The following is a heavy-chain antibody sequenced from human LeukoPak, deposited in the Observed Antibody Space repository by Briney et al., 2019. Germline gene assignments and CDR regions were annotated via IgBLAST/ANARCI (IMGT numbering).Heavy chain of an antibody. Sequence: GRSLRLSCAASGFNFSSYAMHWVRQAPGKGLEWVAVISYDGSNKYYADSVKGRFTISRDNSKNTLYLQMNSLRAEDTAVYYCARDHFGALDVWGQGTTVTVSS. CDR2: ISYDGSNK. D-gene: IGHD4/OR15-4a*01. CDR3: ARDHFGALDV. CDR1: GFNFSSYA. J-gene: IGHJ6*02. V-gene: IGHV3-30-3*01.